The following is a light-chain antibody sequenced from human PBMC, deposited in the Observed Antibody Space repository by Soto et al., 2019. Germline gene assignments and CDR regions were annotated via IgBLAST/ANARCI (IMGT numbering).Light chain of an antibody. CDR2: GAS. CDR3: QQYGSALQT. J-gene: IGKJ1*01. CDR1: QSVSTS. V-gene: IGKV3-20*01. Sequence: IVLTQSPATLSLSPGERAALSCRASQSVSTSLAWYQHKPGQAPRLIIYGASRRATGIPARFSGSGSGTDFTLIISRLEPEDGAVYYCQQYGSALQTFGQGTKVDIK.